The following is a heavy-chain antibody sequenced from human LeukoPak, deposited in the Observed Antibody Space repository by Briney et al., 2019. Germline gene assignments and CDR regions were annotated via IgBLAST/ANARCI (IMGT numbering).Heavy chain of an antibody. CDR2: IYSSGST. CDR3: ARSDGYGLVGI. J-gene: IGHJ3*02. D-gene: IGHD3-10*01. CDR1: GVSISSGSNY. Sequence: ASETLSLTCSVSGVSISSGSNYWGWIRQPPGKTLEWIGSIYSSGSTYYNPSLKSRVIILIDTAKNHFSLNLSSVTAADTAVYYCARSDGYGLVGIWGQGTMVTASS. V-gene: IGHV4-39*07.